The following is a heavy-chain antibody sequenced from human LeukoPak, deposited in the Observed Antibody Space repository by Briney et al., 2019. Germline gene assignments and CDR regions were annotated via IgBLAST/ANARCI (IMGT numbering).Heavy chain of an antibody. CDR2: INSRGGNT. D-gene: IGHD3-22*01. J-gene: IGHJ6*02. V-gene: IGHV3-23*01. Sequence: GGSLRLSCAASGFTFSSNAMSWVRQAPGKGLYWVSTINSRGGNTYYADSVKGRFTISRDNVKNVLYLQMNSLRPEDTALYYCAKDLSSAITSALVLDVWGQGTTVIVS. CDR1: GFTFSSNA. CDR3: AKDLSSAITSALVLDV.